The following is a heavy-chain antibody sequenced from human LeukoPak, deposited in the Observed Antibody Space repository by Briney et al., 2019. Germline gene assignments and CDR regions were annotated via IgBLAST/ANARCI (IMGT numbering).Heavy chain of an antibody. CDR3: ARWRDRNGWYGRASGY. CDR2: ISGSGGST. V-gene: IGHV3-23*01. D-gene: IGHD6-19*01. CDR1: GVTFSSYT. J-gene: IGHJ4*02. Sequence: PGGSLRLSCAASGVTFSSYTMSSVRHAPGEGLGWVSTISGSGGSTYFADSVKGRFTISRDNSKNTLYLQMKRLRAEDTAIYYCARWRDRNGWYGRASGYWGQGTLVTVSS.